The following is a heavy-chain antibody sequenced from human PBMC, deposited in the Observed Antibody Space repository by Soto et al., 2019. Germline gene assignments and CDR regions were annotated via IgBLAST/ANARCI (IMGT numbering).Heavy chain of an antibody. V-gene: IGHV3-13*01. J-gene: IGHJ3*02. D-gene: IGHD2-15*01. CDR1: GFTFSSYD. CDR2: IGTAGDT. CDR3: ARGPTEYCSGGSCYRDGSFDI. Sequence: EVQLVESGGGLVQPGGSLRLSCAASGFTFSSYDMHWVRQATGKGLEWVSAIGTAGDTYYPGSVTGRFTISRENAKNSLYLQMNSLRAGDTAVYYCARGPTEYCSGGSCYRDGSFDIWGQGTMVTVSS.